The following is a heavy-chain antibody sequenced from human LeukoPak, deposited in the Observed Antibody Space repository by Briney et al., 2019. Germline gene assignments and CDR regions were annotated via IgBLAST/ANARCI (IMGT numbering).Heavy chain of an antibody. J-gene: IGHJ5*02. D-gene: IGHD3-3*01. CDR2: MSFTGTI. CDR3: AGRYYDFWSGYILGFDP. Sequence: SETLSLTCTVSGGSISSSDDFWGWIRQAPGKGLEWIGSMSFTGTIYYNPSLQSRVTTSVDTSKNQFSLKLNSVTAADTAVYYCAGRYYDFWSGYILGFDPWGQGTLVTVSS. CDR1: GGSISSSDDF. V-gene: IGHV4-39*01.